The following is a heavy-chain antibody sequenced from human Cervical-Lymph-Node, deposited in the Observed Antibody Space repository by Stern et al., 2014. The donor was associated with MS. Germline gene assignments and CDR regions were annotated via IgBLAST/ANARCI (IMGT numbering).Heavy chain of an antibody. V-gene: IGHV3-21*01. CDR2: ISSGGSYT. CDR3: ARGRGGNYRYYFDY. CDR1: GFTFSSYS. Sequence: EMQLVESGGGLVKPGGSLRLSCAASGFTFSSYSMNWVRQAPGKGLEWVASISSGGSYTYYADSLKGRFTIARDNAKISLYLQMNSLRAEDAAVYYCARGRGGNYRYYFDYWGQGTLVTVSS. J-gene: IGHJ4*02. D-gene: IGHD4-23*01.